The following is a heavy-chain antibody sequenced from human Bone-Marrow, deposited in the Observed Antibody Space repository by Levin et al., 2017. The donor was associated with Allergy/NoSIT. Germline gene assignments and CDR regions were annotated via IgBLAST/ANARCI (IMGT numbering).Heavy chain of an antibody. Sequence: KVSCKASGYIFTTFWIHWVRQMSGSGLEWMGTIHPGDSETRYSPSSQGQVTISVDKSINTAYLQWSNLKASDTARYYCARAPTAQGSDSWGQGTLVTVSS. CDR3: ARAPTAQGSDS. J-gene: IGHJ4*02. CDR1: GYIFTTFW. CDR2: IHPGDSET. V-gene: IGHV5-51*01. D-gene: IGHD2-21*02.